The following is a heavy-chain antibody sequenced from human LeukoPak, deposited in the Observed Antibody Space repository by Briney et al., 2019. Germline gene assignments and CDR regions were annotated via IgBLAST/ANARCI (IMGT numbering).Heavy chain of an antibody. CDR2: IHTRGST. Sequence: PSETLSLTCTVSGVSISSYYWSWIRQPAGKGLEWIGRIHTRGSTNYNPSLKSRVTMSVDTSKNQFSLKLSSVTAADTAVYYCARDRYYYDSSGYSLDYWGQGTLVTVSS. CDR3: ARDRYYYDSSGYSLDY. D-gene: IGHD3-22*01. V-gene: IGHV4-4*07. CDR1: GVSISSYY. J-gene: IGHJ4*02.